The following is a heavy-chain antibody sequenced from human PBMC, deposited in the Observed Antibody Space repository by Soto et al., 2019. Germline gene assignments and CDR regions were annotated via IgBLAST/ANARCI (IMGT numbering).Heavy chain of an antibody. CDR1: GFTFSNYA. D-gene: IGHD2-2*02. Sequence: LRLSCAASGFTFSNYAMAWVRQAPGKGLKWVSSISGRGDRTYYADSVKGRFTISRDNSKNTLSLQMNRLRAEDTALYYCARGPYTDSSEWFDPWGQGTLVTVSS. V-gene: IGHV3-23*01. CDR3: ARGPYTDSSEWFDP. J-gene: IGHJ5*02. CDR2: ISGRGDRT.